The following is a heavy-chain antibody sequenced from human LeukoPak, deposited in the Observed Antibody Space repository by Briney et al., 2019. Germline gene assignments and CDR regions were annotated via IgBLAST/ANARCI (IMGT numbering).Heavy chain of an antibody. V-gene: IGHV3-74*01. CDR2: IDSDGSST. CDR3: ARLEDTAMVYFDY. J-gene: IGHJ4*02. Sequence: GGSLRLSCAASGFTFSSYWMHWVRQAPGKGLVWVSRIDSDGSSTSYADSVKGRFTISRDNAKNTLYLQMNSLRAEDTAVYYCARLEDTAMVYFDYWGQGTLVTVSS. D-gene: IGHD5-18*01. CDR1: GFTFSSYW.